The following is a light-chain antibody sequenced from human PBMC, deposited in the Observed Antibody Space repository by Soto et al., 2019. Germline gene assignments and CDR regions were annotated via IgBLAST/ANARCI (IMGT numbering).Light chain of an antibody. Sequence: IAMTQSPASLSASVGDRVTITCRASQTIATYLNWFQHKSGRAPKLLIYTSSSVNSGVASRFRGSGSGTDFTLTINDVQPEDSATYYCQQSYSSLFTFGAGTKVEIK. CDR2: TSS. J-gene: IGKJ4*01. V-gene: IGKV1-39*01. CDR1: QTIATY. CDR3: QQSYSSLFT.